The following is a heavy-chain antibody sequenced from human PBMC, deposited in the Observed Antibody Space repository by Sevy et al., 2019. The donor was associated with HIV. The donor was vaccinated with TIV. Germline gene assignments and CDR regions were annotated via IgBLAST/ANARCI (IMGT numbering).Heavy chain of an antibody. Sequence: GGSLRLSCEAPGFTFSSYWMSWVRQAPGKGLEWVANIKEDGSVKYYVESVKGRFTISRDNAKNSVYLQMNSLRAEDAALYYCVRAIGAAGSYWGLGTLVTVFS. D-gene: IGHD6-13*01. J-gene: IGHJ4*02. CDR1: GFTFSSYW. CDR3: VRAIGAAGSY. CDR2: IKEDGSVK. V-gene: IGHV3-7*01.